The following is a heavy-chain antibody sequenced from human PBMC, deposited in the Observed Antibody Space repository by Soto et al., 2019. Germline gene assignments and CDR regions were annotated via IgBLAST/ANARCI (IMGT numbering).Heavy chain of an antibody. J-gene: IGHJ3*01. CDR2: IYYSGST. CDR1: GGSISSYY. V-gene: IGHV4-59*12. Sequence: SETLSLTCTVSGGSISSYYWSCIRQPPGKGLEWIGYIYYSGSTNYNPSLKSRVTISVDTSKNQFSLQLNSVTPEDTAVYYCARVPKPFRLKIGYEDAFDFWGQGTMVTVSS. D-gene: IGHD5-12*01. CDR3: ARVPKPFRLKIGYEDAFDF.